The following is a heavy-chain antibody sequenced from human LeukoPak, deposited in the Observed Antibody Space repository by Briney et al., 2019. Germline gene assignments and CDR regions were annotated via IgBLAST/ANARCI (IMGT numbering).Heavy chain of an antibody. D-gene: IGHD6-13*01. CDR3: ASTYRSSPYYFDY. CDR2: INHSGNT. J-gene: IGHJ4*02. CDR1: GGSFSGYY. Sequence: SETLSLTCAVYGGSFSGYYWTWIRQSPGKGLEWIGEINHSGNTNYNPSLKSRVTLSVDTSKNQFSLKLTSVTAADTAVYYCASTYRSSPYYFDYWGQGTLVTVSS. V-gene: IGHV4-34*01.